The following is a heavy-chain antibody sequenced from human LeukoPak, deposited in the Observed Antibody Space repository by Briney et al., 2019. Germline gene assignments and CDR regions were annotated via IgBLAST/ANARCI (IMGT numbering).Heavy chain of an antibody. CDR1: GFTFSNAW. J-gene: IGHJ4*02. CDR2: IKSKTDGETT. V-gene: IGHV3-15*01. D-gene: IGHD1-26*01. Sequence: GGSLRLSCAASGFTFSNAWMSWVRQAPGKGLEWVGRIKSKTDGETTNYAAPVKGRFTISRDDSKNTLYLQMNSLKTEDTAVYYCTTEAYSGSFPGYWGQGTLVTVSS. CDR3: TTEAYSGSFPGY.